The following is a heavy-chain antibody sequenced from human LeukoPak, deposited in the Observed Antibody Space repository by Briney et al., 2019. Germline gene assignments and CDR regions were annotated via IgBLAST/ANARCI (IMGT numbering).Heavy chain of an antibody. CDR2: ISGSDGNT. D-gene: IGHD4-17*01. J-gene: IGHJ4*02. Sequence: GGSLRLSCAASGFTFSKYAMSWVRQAPGKGLEWVSAISGSDGNTFYADSVKGRFTISRDNSKNTLSLQMNNLRAEDTALYYCARNSSVPYGITDWGQGTLVTVS. CDR1: GFTFSKYA. V-gene: IGHV3-23*01. CDR3: ARNSSVPYGITD.